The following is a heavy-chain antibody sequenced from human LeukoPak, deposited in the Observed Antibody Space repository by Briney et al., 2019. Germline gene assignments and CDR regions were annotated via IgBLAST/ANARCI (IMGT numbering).Heavy chain of an antibody. CDR2: IYYSGST. CDR3: ASVTAPWLELSRTRGACQH. J-gene: IGHJ1*01. Sequence: NPSETLSLTCTVSGGSISSYYWSWIRQPPGKGLEWIGYIYYSGSTNYNPSLKSRVTISVDTSKNQFSLKLSSVTAADTAVYYCASVTAPWLELSRTRGACQHWGQGTLVTVSS. CDR1: GGSISSYY. V-gene: IGHV4-59*12. D-gene: IGHD3-16*02.